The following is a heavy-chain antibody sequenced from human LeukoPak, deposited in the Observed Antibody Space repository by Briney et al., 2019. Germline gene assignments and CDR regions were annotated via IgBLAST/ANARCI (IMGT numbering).Heavy chain of an antibody. CDR3: ARVSRYSSSHLDC. CDR1: GFILSLQF. Sequence: SGGPLRLSCAASGFILSLQFMDWLRQATGKALECVGRIRNRTNSYCTKYAASVKGRYTLSQDDSRNSLYLRMDSLKTEDTAVHYCARVSRYSSSHLDCWGQGTLVTVSS. J-gene: IGHJ4*02. CDR2: IRNRTNSYCT. D-gene: IGHD6-13*01. V-gene: IGHV3-72*01.